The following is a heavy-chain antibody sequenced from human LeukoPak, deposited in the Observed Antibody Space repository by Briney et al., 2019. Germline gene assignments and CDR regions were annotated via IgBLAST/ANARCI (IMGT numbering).Heavy chain of an antibody. J-gene: IGHJ4*02. CDR3: ARDSGFASSGYYEDY. V-gene: IGHV1-18*01. Sequence: GASVKVSCKASGYTFTSYGISWVRQAPGQGLEWMGWISAYNGNTNYAQKLQGRVTMTTDTSTSTAYMELRSLRSDDTAVYYCARDSGFASSGYYEDYWGQGTLVTVSS. D-gene: IGHD3-22*01. CDR2: ISAYNGNT. CDR1: GYTFTSYG.